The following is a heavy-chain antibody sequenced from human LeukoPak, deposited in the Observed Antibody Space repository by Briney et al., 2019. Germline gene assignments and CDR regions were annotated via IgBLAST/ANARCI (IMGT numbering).Heavy chain of an antibody. D-gene: IGHD3-10*01. CDR2: INPNSGGT. V-gene: IGHV1-2*06. CDR3: ARDRRGYYDSGGYRIDY. J-gene: IGHJ4*02. CDR1: GYTFTGYY. Sequence: ASVKVSCKTSGYTFTGYYIHWVRQAPGQGLEWVGRINPNSGGTDYAQKFQGRVTMTRDTSIRTAYMELTRLESDETAVYSCARDRRGYYDSGGYRIDYWGQGTLVSVSS.